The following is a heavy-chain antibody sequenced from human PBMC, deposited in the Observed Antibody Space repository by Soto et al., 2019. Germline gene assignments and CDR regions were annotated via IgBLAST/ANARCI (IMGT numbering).Heavy chain of an antibody. V-gene: IGHV4-4*07. CDR1: GGSISGYY. D-gene: IGHD2-2*01. CDR3: SRVGCSNSKCYTRGMDV. J-gene: IGHJ6*02. CDR2: IYSDGTT. Sequence: LSLTCTVSGGSISGYYWSWVRQPAGKGLEWVGRIYSDGTTNYSPSLKSRVTMSLDTSKDQFSLHLNSVTTADTAVYYCSRVGCSNSKCYTRGMDVWGQGTTVTVSS.